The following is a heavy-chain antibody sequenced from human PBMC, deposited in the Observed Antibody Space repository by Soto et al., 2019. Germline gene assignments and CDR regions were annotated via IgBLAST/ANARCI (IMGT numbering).Heavy chain of an antibody. D-gene: IGHD6-13*01. V-gene: IGHV4-39*01. CDR3: ARRASGSWYFDY. J-gene: IGHJ4*02. CDR1: GGSISSSSYY. Sequence: SETLSLTCTVSGGSISSSSYYWGWIRQPPGKGLEWIASIYYSGSTYYNPSLKSRVTMSVDTSNNQFSLNLISVTAADTAVYYCARRASGSWYFDYWGQGTLVTVS. CDR2: IYYSGST.